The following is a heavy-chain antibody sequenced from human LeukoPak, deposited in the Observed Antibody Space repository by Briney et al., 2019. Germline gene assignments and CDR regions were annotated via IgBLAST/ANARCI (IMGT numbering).Heavy chain of an antibody. Sequence: GGSLRLSCAASGFTFSRCYQFWFRQVPGKGLEWVSTIGTGGDIYYSDSVKGRFTISRENAKNSLYLPMNSLSAGDTAVYFCARGGIAVSGIDLEDYWGQGTLVTVSS. CDR1: GFTFSRCY. J-gene: IGHJ4*02. CDR2: IGTGGDI. CDR3: ARGGIAVSGIDLEDY. D-gene: IGHD6-19*01. V-gene: IGHV3-13*01.